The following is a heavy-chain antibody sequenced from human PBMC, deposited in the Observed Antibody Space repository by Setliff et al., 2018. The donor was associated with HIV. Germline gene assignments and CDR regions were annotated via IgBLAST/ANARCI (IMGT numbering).Heavy chain of an antibody. CDR2: IYCSGST. J-gene: IGHJ6*03. D-gene: IGHD5-12*01. CDR1: GGSISSYY. V-gene: IGHV4-59*12. Sequence: SETLSLTCTVSGGSISSYYWSWIRQPPGKGLEWIGYIYCSGSTNYNPSLKSRVTISVDTAKNQFSLKLSSVPAADTAVYYCARGRKRDGYNFYYYYMDVWDKGTTVTVSS. CDR3: ARGRKRDGYNFYYYYMDV.